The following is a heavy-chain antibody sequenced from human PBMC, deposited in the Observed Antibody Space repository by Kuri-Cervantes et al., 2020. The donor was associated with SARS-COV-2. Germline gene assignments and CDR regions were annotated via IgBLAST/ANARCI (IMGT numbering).Heavy chain of an antibody. V-gene: IGHV1-3*01. CDR3: ARDAGYYDSSGYRYYFDY. J-gene: IGHJ4*02. CDR2: INAGNGNT. Sequence: ASVKVSCKASGYTYTSYAMHSLRQAPGQRLEWMGWINAGNGNTKCSQKFQGRVTITRDTSASTAYMELRSLRSDDTAVYYCARDAGYYDSSGYRYYFDYWGQGTLVTVSS. D-gene: IGHD3-22*01. CDR1: GYTYTSYA.